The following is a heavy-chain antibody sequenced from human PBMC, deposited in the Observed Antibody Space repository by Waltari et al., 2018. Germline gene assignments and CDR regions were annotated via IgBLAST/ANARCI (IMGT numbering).Heavy chain of an antibody. J-gene: IGHJ5*01. CDR2: MYYRGSS. Sequence: QLQLQESGPGLVKPSETLSLTCPVSGDSVTSGSYYWGWIRQPPRKGLEWIGSMYYRGSSYSNPSLKSRVTISVDTSKNQFSLKLSSVAAADTAVYYCARAFGSGSYAWFDSWGQGTLVTVSS. CDR3: ARAFGSGSYAWFDS. D-gene: IGHD3-10*01. CDR1: GDSVTSGSYY. V-gene: IGHV4-39*01.